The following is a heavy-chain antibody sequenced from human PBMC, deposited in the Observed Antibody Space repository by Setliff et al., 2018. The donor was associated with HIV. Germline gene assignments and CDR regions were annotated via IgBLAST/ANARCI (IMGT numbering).Heavy chain of an antibody. Sequence: GGSLRLSCAVSGFTFSSYTMDWVRQAPGKGLEWVAPIYYDGSTEYYADSVKGRFTISRDNSKNTLYLQMNSLRVEDTAVYYCAKERYIYGALNYFDYWGQGTMVTVSS. CDR3: AKERYIYGALNYFDY. CDR2: IYYDGSTE. D-gene: IGHD5-18*01. CDR1: GFTFSSYT. V-gene: IGHV3-33*06. J-gene: IGHJ4*02.